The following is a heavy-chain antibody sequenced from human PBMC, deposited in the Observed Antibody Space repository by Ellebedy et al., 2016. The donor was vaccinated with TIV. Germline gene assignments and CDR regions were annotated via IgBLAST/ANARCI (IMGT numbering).Heavy chain of an antibody. V-gene: IGHV4-59*12. D-gene: IGHD5-18*01. CDR3: ARDGLLQAMVT. Sequence: SETLSLTXAVYGGSISSYYWSWIRQPPGKGLEWIGSIYYSGSTYYNPSLKSRVTISVDTSKNQFSLKLSSVTAADTAVYYCARDGLLQAMVTWGQGTLVTVSS. CDR2: IYYSGST. J-gene: IGHJ4*02. CDR1: GGSISSYY.